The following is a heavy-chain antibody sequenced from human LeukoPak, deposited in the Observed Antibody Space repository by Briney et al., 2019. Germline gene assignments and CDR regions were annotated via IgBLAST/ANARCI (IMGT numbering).Heavy chain of an antibody. Sequence: GGSLRLSCAASGFTFSSYSMNWVRQAPGKGLEWVSSISSSSSYIYYADSVKGRFTISRDNAKNSLYLQMNSLRAEDTAVYYCARDRLYYYDSSGYLGTFDYWGQGTLVTVSP. CDR3: ARDRLYYYDSSGYLGTFDY. CDR2: ISSSSSYI. CDR1: GFTFSSYS. J-gene: IGHJ4*02. V-gene: IGHV3-21*01. D-gene: IGHD3-22*01.